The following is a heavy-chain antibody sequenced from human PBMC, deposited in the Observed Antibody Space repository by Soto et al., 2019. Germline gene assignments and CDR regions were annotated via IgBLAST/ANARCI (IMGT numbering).Heavy chain of an antibody. Sequence: SVKVSCKASGGTFSSYAISWVRQAPGQGLEWMGGIIPIFGTANYAQKFQGRVTITADESTSTAYMELSSLRSEDTAVYYCARIVALTDWFDPWGQGTLVTVSS. J-gene: IGHJ5*02. CDR1: GGTFSSYA. CDR2: IIPIFGTA. CDR3: ARIVALTDWFDP. D-gene: IGHD3-22*01. V-gene: IGHV1-69*13.